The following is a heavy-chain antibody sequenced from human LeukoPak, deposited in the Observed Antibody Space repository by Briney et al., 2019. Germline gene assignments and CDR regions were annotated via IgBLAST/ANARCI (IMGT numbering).Heavy chain of an antibody. CDR1: GGSISSSGYY. CDR2: VDHTGST. CDR3: ARGRVSSSTWYSTYYYFFYMDF. J-gene: IGHJ6*03. D-gene: IGHD4-11*01. V-gene: IGHV4-61*03. Sequence: PSETLSLTCTVSGGSISSSGYYWTWIRQPPGKGLEWIGYVDHTGSTKFNPSLNGRVSISRDTSNNFFSLRLRSVTAADTAVYFCARGRVSSSTWYSTYYYFFYMDFWGKGTTVTVSS.